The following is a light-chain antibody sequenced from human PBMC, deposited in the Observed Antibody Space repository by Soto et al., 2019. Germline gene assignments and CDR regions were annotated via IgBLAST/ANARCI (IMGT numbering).Light chain of an antibody. Sequence: QSVLTQPASVSGSPGQSITISCSGTTSDVGGYNYVSWYQQHPGKAPQLIIYEVTNRPSGVSNRFSGSKSGNTASLTISGLQAEDEADYHCGSYTSSSSTLYVFGTGTKLTVL. J-gene: IGLJ1*01. CDR1: TSDVGGYNY. V-gene: IGLV2-14*01. CDR3: GSYTSSSSTLYV. CDR2: EVT.